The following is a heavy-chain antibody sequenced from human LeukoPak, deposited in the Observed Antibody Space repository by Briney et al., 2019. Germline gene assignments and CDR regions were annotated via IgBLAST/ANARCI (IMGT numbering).Heavy chain of an antibody. Sequence: SETLSLTCAVYSGSFSGYYWTWIRQPPGKGLEWIGEIYHSGSTHYNPSLKSRVTISVDTSKNHFSLKLPSVTAADTAVYYCARGGKKQHNSQSRTRVSLKRGIKNYMDVWGNGTTVTVSS. CDR2: IYHSGST. V-gene: IGHV4-34*01. J-gene: IGHJ6*03. CDR1: SGSFSGYY. CDR3: ARGGKKQHNSQSRTRVSLKRGIKNYMDV. D-gene: IGHD1-1*01.